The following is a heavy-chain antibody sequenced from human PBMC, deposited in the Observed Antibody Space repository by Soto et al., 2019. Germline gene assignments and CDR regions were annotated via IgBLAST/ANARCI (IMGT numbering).Heavy chain of an antibody. D-gene: IGHD4-17*01. CDR2: IIPIFGTA. CDR3: ASPPTTGNSYYYGMDV. CDR1: GGTFSSYA. Sequence: QVQLVQSGAEVKKPGSSVKVSCKASGGTFSSYAFSWVQQAPGQGLEWMGGIIPIFGTANYAQKFQGRVTITADESTSTAYMDLSSLRSEDTAVYYCASPPTTGNSYYYGMDVWGQGTTVTVSS. V-gene: IGHV1-69*12. J-gene: IGHJ6*02.